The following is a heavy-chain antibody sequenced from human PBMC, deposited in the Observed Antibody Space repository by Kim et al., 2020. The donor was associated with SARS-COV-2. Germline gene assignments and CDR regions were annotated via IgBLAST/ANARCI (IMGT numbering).Heavy chain of an antibody. V-gene: IGHV3-30*18. J-gene: IGHJ4*02. Sequence: GGSLRLSCAASGFTFSSYGMHWLRQAPGKGLEWVAVISYDGNKKNHADSVKGRFTMSRDNSKNTVYLQMDSLRAEDTAVYYCVKDLERGSSYGYPDYRGQGTLVTVSS. D-gene: IGHD5-18*01. CDR2: ISYDGNKK. CDR1: GFTFSSYG. CDR3: VKDLERGSSYGYPDY.